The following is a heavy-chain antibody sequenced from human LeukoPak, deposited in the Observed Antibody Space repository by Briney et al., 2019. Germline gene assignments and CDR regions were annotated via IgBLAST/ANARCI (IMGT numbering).Heavy chain of an antibody. Sequence: GASVKVSCKASGYTFTSYGISWVRQAPGQGLEWMGWISAYNGNTNYAQKLQGRVTMTRNTSISTAYMELSSLRSEDTAVYYCARGRVGDYVWGSYRYSWFDPWGQGTLVTVSS. CDR3: ARGRVGDYVWGSYRYSWFDP. J-gene: IGHJ5*02. V-gene: IGHV1-18*01. CDR1: GYTFTSYG. D-gene: IGHD3-16*02. CDR2: ISAYNGNT.